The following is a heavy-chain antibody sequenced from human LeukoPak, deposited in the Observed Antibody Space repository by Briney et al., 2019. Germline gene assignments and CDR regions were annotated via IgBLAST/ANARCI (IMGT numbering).Heavy chain of an antibody. V-gene: IGHV3-48*03. CDR3: ASSIQLWMLQY. Sequence: GGSLRLSCAASGFTFSSYEMNWVRQAPGKGLEWVSYISSSGSTIYYADSVKGRFTISRDNAKNSLYLQMNSLRAEDTAVYYCASSIQLWMLQYWGQGTLVTVSS. D-gene: IGHD5-18*01. CDR1: GFTFSSYE. J-gene: IGHJ4*02. CDR2: ISSSGSTI.